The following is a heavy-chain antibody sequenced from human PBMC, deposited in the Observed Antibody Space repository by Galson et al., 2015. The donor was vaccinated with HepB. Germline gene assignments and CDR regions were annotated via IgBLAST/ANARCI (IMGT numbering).Heavy chain of an antibody. Sequence: SCKASGFTFTKYDMHWVRQAPGKGLEWLAMISYDGNIRHYGDSVKGRSTISRDNSKNTLYLQMNSLTVEDTAVYYCAKEDISGWFLDYWGQGTLVTVSS. D-gene: IGHD6-19*01. J-gene: IGHJ4*02. CDR2: ISYDGNIR. V-gene: IGHV3-30*01. CDR3: AKEDISGWFLDY. CDR1: GFTFTKYD.